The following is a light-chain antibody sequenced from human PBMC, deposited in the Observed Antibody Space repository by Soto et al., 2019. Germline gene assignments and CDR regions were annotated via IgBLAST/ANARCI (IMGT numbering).Light chain of an antibody. CDR2: GAS. Sequence: EIVMTQSPATLSVSPGERATLSCRASQSINTYLAWYQQKPGQAPRLLIYGASSRATGIPDRFSGSGSGTDFTLTISRLEPEDFAVYYCQQYGTSRTFGQGTKVDIK. V-gene: IGKV3-20*01. CDR1: QSINTY. J-gene: IGKJ1*01. CDR3: QQYGTSRT.